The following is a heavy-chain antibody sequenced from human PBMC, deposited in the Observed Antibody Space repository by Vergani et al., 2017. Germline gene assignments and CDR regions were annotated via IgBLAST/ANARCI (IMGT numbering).Heavy chain of an antibody. D-gene: IGHD6-19*01. CDR3: ARVKQWLVRWTEGNYWYFDL. J-gene: IGHJ2*01. Sequence: QVQLVESGGGLVKPGGSLRLSCAASGFTFSDYYMSWIRQAPGKGLEWVSYISSSGSTIYYADSVKGRFTISRDNAKNSLYLQMNSLRAEDTAVYYCARVKQWLVRWTEGNYWYFDLWGRGTLVTVSS. CDR2: ISSSGSTI. CDR1: GFTFSDYY. V-gene: IGHV3-11*01.